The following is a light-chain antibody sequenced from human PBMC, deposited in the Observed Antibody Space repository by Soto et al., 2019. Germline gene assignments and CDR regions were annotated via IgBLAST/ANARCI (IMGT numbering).Light chain of an antibody. V-gene: IGLV3-1*01. CDR1: KLGNKY. Sequence: SYELTQPPSVSVSPGQTASITCSGHKLGNKYACWYQQKPGQSPVLVIYQDSKRHSGIPERFSVSNSGNTATLTISGTQAMDEADYYCQAWDSSTVVFGGGTKVTV. CDR3: QAWDSSTVV. CDR2: QDS. J-gene: IGLJ2*01.